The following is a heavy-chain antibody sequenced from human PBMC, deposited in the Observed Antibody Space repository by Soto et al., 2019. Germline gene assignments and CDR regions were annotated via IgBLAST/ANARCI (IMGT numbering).Heavy chain of an antibody. V-gene: IGHV3-15*01. D-gene: IGHD5-12*01. CDR2: IKSKTDGGTT. J-gene: IGHJ1*01. CDR1: GFTFSNAW. Sequence: EVQLVESWGGLVKPGGSLRLSCAASGFTFSNAWMSWVRQAPGKGLELVGRIKSKTDGGTTGYAAPGHGRFTSSREDSKNKPDLQMKSLKTADTALYYCPTVDSGYGIRPANPSHCGQVPLVTVSA. CDR3: PTVDSGYGIRPANPSH.